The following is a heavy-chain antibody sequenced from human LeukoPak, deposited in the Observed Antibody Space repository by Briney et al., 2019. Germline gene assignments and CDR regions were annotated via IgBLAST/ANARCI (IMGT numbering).Heavy chain of an antibody. CDR3: AKRRGEDYLDY. D-gene: IGHD2-21*01. CDR2: IRYDGSNK. CDR1: GFTFSSCG. Sequence: GGSLRLSCAASGFTFSSCGMHGVRQAPGNGLEWVAFIRYDGSNKKYEDAVTGRFTISRDNSKNTLYLQMSSLRAEDTAVYYCAKRRGEDYLDYWGQGTLVTVSS. J-gene: IGHJ4*02. V-gene: IGHV3-30*02.